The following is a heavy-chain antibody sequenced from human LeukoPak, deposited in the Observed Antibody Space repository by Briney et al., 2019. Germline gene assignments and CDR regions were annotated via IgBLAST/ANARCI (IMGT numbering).Heavy chain of an antibody. CDR1: GGTFSSYA. CDR3: ARDRDYGDYWDPNNWFDP. V-gene: IGHV1-69*05. Sequence: GASVKVSCKASGGTFSSYAISWVRQAPGQGLEWMGGIIPIFGTANYAQKFQGRVTMTTDTSTSTAYMELRSLRSDDTAVYYCARDRDYGDYWDPNNWFDPWGQGTLVTVSS. J-gene: IGHJ5*02. CDR2: IIPIFGTA. D-gene: IGHD4-17*01.